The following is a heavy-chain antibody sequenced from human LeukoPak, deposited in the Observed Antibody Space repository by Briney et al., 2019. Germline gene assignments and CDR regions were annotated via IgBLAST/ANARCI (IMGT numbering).Heavy chain of an antibody. J-gene: IGHJ6*02. CDR2: IYYSGST. D-gene: IGHD1-1*01. V-gene: IGHV4-59*08. CDR1: GGSISSYY. CDR3: ARLGQLERRQYGMDV. Sequence: SETLSLTCTVSGGSISSYYWSWLRQPPGKGLEWIGYIYYSGSTNYNPSLKSRVTISVDTSKNQFSLKLSSVTAADTAVYYCARLGQLERRQYGMDVWGQGTTVTVS.